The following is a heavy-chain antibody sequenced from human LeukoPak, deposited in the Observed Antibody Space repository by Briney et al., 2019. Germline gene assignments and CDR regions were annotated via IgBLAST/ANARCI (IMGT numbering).Heavy chain of an antibody. CDR3: AAGEYYYDSRGSNFQH. V-gene: IGHV3-48*04. CDR2: ISSSSSTI. D-gene: IGHD3-22*01. J-gene: IGHJ1*01. Sequence: GGSLRLSCAASGFTFSSYSMNWVRQAPGKGLEWVSYISSSSSTIYYADSVKGRFTISRDNAKNSLYLQMNSLRAEDTAVYYCAAGEYYYDSRGSNFQHWGQGTLVTVSS. CDR1: GFTFSSYS.